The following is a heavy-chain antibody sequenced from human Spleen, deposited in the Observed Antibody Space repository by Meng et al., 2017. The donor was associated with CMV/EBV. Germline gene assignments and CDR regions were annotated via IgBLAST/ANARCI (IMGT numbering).Heavy chain of an antibody. CDR1: ISSGVFC. J-gene: IGHJ4*02. CDR3: ARGHTRWLRLSVPYFDY. Sequence: ISSGVFCLTWIRRFPDKRLEWIGYISHSGSSHFDPTLESQAINSGDTTTTQFSQKLRSVTAADTAVYYCARGHTRWLRLSVPYFDYWGRGNLVTVSS. D-gene: IGHD5-12*01. CDR2: ISHSGSS. V-gene: IGHV4-30-4*08.